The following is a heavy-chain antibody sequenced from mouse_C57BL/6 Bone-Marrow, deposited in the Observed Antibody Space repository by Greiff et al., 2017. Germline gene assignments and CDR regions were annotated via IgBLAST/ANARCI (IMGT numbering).Heavy chain of an antibody. V-gene: IGHV1-81*01. CDR2: IYPRSGNT. Sequence: QVQLQQSGAELARPGASVKLSCKASGYTFTSYGISWVKQRTGQGLEWIGEIYPRSGNTYYNEKFKGKATLTADKSSSTAYMELRSLTSEDSAVEFCARETDWYFDVWGTGTTVTGSS. J-gene: IGHJ1*03. CDR1: GYTFTSYG. CDR3: ARETDWYFDV.